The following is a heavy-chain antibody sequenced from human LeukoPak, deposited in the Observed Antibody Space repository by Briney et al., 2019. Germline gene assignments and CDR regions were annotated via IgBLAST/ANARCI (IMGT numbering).Heavy chain of an antibody. Sequence: GGSLRLSCAASGFTFHDYAMHWVRQAPGKGLEWVSLISWDGGSIYYADSVKGRFTISRDNTKNSLYLQMSSLSSDDTALYYCAKDVGSGWYTPIDSWGQGTLVTVSS. D-gene: IGHD6-19*01. CDR3: AKDVGSGWYTPIDS. CDR2: ISWDGGSI. V-gene: IGHV3-43D*03. J-gene: IGHJ4*02. CDR1: GFTFHDYA.